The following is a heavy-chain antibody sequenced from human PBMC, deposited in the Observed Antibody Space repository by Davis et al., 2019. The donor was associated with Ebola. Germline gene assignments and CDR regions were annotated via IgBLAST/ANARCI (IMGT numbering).Heavy chain of an antibody. D-gene: IGHD3-3*01. J-gene: IGHJ6*02. CDR2: MNPNSGNT. CDR3: ARGRGLRFLEWLQKHYYGMDV. CDR1: GYTFTSYA. V-gene: IGHV1-8*02. Sequence: ASVKVSCKASGYTFTSYAISWVRQATGQGLEWMGWMNPNSGNTGYAQKFQGRVTMTRNTSISTAYMELSSLRSEDTAVYYCARGRGLRFLEWLQKHYYGMDVWGQGTTVTVSS.